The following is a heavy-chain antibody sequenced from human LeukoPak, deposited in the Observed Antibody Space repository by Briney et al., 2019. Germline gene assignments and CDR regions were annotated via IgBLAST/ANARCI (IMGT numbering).Heavy chain of an antibody. CDR1: GYSFTSYG. CDR2: ISAYSGNT. CDR3: ARTEEDGFDY. J-gene: IGHJ4*02. Sequence: ASVKVSCKASGYSFTSYGFSWVRQAPGQGLEWMGWISAYSGNTNSVQKLQGRVTMTTDTSTSTAYMELRSLRSDDTAVYYCARTEEDGFDYWGREPWSPSPQ. V-gene: IGHV1-18*01. D-gene: IGHD5-24*01.